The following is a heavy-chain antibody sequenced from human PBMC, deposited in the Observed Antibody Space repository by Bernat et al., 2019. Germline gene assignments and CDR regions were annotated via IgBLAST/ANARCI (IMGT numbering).Heavy chain of an antibody. CDR3: ARWEVGTALGHAMDV. J-gene: IGHJ6*02. CDR1: GFTFSTYW. D-gene: IGHD1-26*01. V-gene: IGHV3-7*03. Sequence: EVQLVESGGGLVQPGGSLRLSCAASGFTFSTYWMTWVRQAPGKGLEWLANIKGDGSETSFEGSLQGRFTISRDNAKNSLYLQMSSLSAEDTAVYYCARWEVGTALGHAMDVWGQGTTVTVSS. CDR2: IKGDGSET.